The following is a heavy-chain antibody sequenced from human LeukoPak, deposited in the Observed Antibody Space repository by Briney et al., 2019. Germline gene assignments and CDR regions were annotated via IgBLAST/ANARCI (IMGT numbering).Heavy chain of an antibody. Sequence: GGSLRLSCAASGFTFSSYAMSWVRQAPGKGLEWVSAISGSGGSTYYADSVKGRFTISRDNSKNTLYLQMNSLRAEDTAVYYCAKDVVWGSYRYSDYWGQGTLVTVSS. CDR2: ISGSGGST. V-gene: IGHV3-23*01. D-gene: IGHD3-16*02. CDR1: GFTFSSYA. CDR3: AKDVVWGSYRYSDY. J-gene: IGHJ4*02.